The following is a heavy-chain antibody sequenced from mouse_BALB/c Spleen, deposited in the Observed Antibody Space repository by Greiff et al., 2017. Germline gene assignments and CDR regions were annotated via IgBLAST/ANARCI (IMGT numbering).Heavy chain of an antibody. J-gene: IGHJ4*01. CDR3: AREAYYRKGGYAMDY. V-gene: IGHV5-4*02. D-gene: IGHD2-14*01. Sequence: EVKLVESGGGLVKPGGSLKLSCAASGFTFSDYYMYWVRQTPEKRLEWVATISDGGSYTYYPDSVKGRFTISRDNAKNNLYLQMSSLKSEDTAMYYCAREAYYRKGGYAMDYWGQGTSVTVSS. CDR2: ISDGGSYT. CDR1: GFTFSDYY.